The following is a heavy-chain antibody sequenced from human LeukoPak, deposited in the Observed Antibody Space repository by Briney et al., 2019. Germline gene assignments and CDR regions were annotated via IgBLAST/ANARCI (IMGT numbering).Heavy chain of an antibody. V-gene: IGHV3-7*01. J-gene: IGHJ4*02. CDR1: GFTFSRHW. Sequence: GGSLRLSCEASGFTFSRHWMNWVRRAPGKGLEWVASIKQDETPRYNVDSVKGRFTISRDNAKNSLYLQLNSLRADDTSVYYCARGLSYGDYVDYLDYWGRGTLVTVSS. CDR3: ARGLSYGDYVDYLDY. CDR2: IKQDETPR. D-gene: IGHD4-17*01.